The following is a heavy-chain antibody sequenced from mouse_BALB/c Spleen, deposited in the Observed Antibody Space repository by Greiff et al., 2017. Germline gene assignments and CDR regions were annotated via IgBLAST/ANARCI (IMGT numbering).Heavy chain of an antibody. CDR2: ISSGSSTI. CDR1: GFTFSSFG. V-gene: IGHV5-17*02. Sequence: EVQGVESGGGLVQPGGSRKLSCAASGFTFSSFGMHWVRQAPEKGLEWVAYISSGSSTIYYADTVKGRFTISRDNPKNTLFLQMTSLRSEDTAMYYCARELLRLGYFDYWGQGTTLTVSS. CDR3: ARELLRLGYFDY. J-gene: IGHJ2*01. D-gene: IGHD1-2*01.